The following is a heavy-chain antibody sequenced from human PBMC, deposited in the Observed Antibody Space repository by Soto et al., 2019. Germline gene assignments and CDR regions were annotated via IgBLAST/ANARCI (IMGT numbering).Heavy chain of an antibody. CDR3: AKSLRRQRPTGGTQGFDI. Sequence: EVQLVESGGGLVLPGTSLRLSCAASGFTFDDYAMHWVRQAPGKGLEWVSGISWKSDTVVYADSGKGRFTISRDNAKKSVDLQMNSRRTEDTALVYCAKSLRRQRPTGGTQGFDIWGRGTRVTVSS. CDR1: GFTFDDYA. D-gene: IGHD4-17*01. CDR2: ISWKSDTV. J-gene: IGHJ3*02. V-gene: IGHV3-9*01.